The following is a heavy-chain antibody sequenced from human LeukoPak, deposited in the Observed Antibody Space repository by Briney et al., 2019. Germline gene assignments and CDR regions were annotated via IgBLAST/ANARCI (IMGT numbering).Heavy chain of an antibody. CDR2: INPNSGGT. Sequence: GASVEVSCKASGYTFTGYYMHWVRQAPGQGLEWMGWINPNSGGTNYAQKFQGRVTMTRDTSISTAYMELSRLRSDDTAVYYCARDYRVIRITMVRGVLDYWGQGTLVTVSS. CDR3: ARDYRVIRITMVRGVLDY. V-gene: IGHV1-2*02. CDR1: GYTFTGYY. D-gene: IGHD3-10*01. J-gene: IGHJ4*02.